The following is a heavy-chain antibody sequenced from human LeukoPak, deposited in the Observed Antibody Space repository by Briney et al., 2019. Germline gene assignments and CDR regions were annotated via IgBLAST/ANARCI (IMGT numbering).Heavy chain of an antibody. D-gene: IGHD3-22*01. CDR3: TTVLYYYDSSGYYYTSEYFQH. V-gene: IGHV3-23*01. J-gene: IGHJ1*01. Sequence: GGSLRLSCAASGFTFSSYGMSWVRQAPGKGLEWVSAISGSGGSTYYADSVKGRFTISRDNSKNTLYLQMNSLRAEDTAVYYCTTVLYYYDSSGYYYTSEYFQHWGQGTLVTVSS. CDR2: ISGSGGST. CDR1: GFTFSSYG.